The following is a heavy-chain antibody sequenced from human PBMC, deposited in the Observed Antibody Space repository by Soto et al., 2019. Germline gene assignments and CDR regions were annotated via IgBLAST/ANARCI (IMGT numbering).Heavy chain of an antibody. CDR1: GYTFTSYD. V-gene: IGHV1-8*01. D-gene: IGHD3-3*01. Sequence: ASVKVSCKASGYTFTSYDINWVRQATGQGLEWMGWMNPNSGNTGYAQKFQGRVTMTRNTSISTAYMELSSLRSEDTAVYYCARGGWGLQRLYDFWSAQVASPWDWFDPWGQGTLVTVSS. CDR2: MNPNSGNT. CDR3: ARGGWGLQRLYDFWSAQVASPWDWFDP. J-gene: IGHJ5*02.